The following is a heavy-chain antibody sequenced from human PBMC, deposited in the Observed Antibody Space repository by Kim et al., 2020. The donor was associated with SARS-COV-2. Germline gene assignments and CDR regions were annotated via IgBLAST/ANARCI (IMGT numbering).Heavy chain of an antibody. V-gene: IGHV2-5*01. J-gene: IGHJ4*02. CDR3: AHIRIAAAIYFDY. Sequence: YSPSLKSRLTITKDTSKNQVVLTMTNMDHVDTATYYCAHIRIAAAIYFDYWGQGTLVTVSS. D-gene: IGHD6-13*01.